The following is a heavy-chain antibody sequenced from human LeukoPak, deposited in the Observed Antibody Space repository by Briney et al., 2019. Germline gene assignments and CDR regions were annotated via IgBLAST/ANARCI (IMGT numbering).Heavy chain of an antibody. CDR2: ISYDGSNK. D-gene: IGHD3-10*01. CDR3: ARGFAGLLWFGEFFDY. J-gene: IGHJ4*02. CDR1: GFTFSSYA. V-gene: IGHV3-30-3*01. Sequence: GGSLRLSCAASGFTFSSYAMHWVRQAPGKGLEWVAVISYDGSNKYYADSVKGRFTISRDNSKNTLYLQMNGLRTEDTAVYYCARGFAGLLWFGEFFDYWGQGTLVTVSS.